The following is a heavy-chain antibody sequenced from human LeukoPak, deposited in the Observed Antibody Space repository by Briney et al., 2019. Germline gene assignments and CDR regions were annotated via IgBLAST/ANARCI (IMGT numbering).Heavy chain of an antibody. Sequence: GRSLRLSCAASGLTFDDYAMHWVRQAPGQGLECGSGINWNSGRIGYADSVKGRFTISRDNAKNSLFLQMNSLKVEDTALYYCVKDRSGYYAYSFDVWGQGTMVTVSS. J-gene: IGHJ3*01. V-gene: IGHV3-9*01. CDR1: GLTFDDYA. CDR2: INWNSGRI. CDR3: VKDRSGYYAYSFDV. D-gene: IGHD5-18*01.